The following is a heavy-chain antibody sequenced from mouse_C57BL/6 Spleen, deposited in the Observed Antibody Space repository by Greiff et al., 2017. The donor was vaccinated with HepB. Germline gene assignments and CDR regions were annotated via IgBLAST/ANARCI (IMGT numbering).Heavy chain of an antibody. CDR3: TRESLYGRARGFAY. Sequence: VQLQQSGAELVRPGASVTLSCKASGYTFTDYEMHWVKQTPVHGLEWIGAIDPETGGTAYNQKFKGKAILTADKSSSTAYMELRSLTSEDSAVYYCTRESLYGRARGFAYWGQGTLVTVSA. CDR2: IDPETGGT. J-gene: IGHJ3*01. CDR1: GYTFTDYE. D-gene: IGHD1-1*01. V-gene: IGHV1-15*01.